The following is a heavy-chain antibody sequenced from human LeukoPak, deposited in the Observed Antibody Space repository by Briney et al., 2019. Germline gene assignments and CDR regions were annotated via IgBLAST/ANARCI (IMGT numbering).Heavy chain of an antibody. J-gene: IGHJ4*02. CDR1: GFTFNSYS. V-gene: IGHV3-48*04. D-gene: IGHD3-3*01. Sequence: GGSLRLSCEASGFTFNSYSFNWVRQAPGKGLEWISYINSVGGTTFYADSVKGRFTISRDNAKNTLYLQMNTLRPEDTAVYYCARERQNKDFWSGGDYWGQGTLVTVSS. CDR2: INSVGGTT. CDR3: ARERQNKDFWSGGDY.